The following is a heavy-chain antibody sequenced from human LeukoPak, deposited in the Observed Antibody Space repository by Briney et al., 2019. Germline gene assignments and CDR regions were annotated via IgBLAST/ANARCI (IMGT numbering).Heavy chain of an antibody. D-gene: IGHD2-2*01. CDR1: GFTFSSYS. V-gene: IGHV3-48*01. J-gene: IGHJ6*03. CDR3: ARELKGYCSSTSCSSYNYYYYMDV. CDR2: IRSSSTI. Sequence: PGGSLRLSCAASGFTFSSYSMNWVRQAPGKGLEWVSYIRSSSTIYYADYVKRRFTISRDNAKNSLYLQVNSLRAEDTAVYYCARELKGYCSSTSCSSYNYYYYMDVWGKGTTVTVSS.